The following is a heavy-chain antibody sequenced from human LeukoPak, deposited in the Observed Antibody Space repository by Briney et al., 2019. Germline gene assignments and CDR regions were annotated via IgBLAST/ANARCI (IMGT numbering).Heavy chain of an antibody. CDR2: ISGSSGST. Sequence: QTGGSLRLSCAAAGFSFSDYSMNWVRQAPGKGLEWVSAISGSSGSTYYADSVKGRFTISRDNSKNTLYLQMNSLRAEDTAVYYCAKEPSSMTTVTNTHRPYYFDYWGQGTLVAVSS. J-gene: IGHJ4*02. CDR1: GFSFSDYS. D-gene: IGHD4-17*01. V-gene: IGHV3-23*01. CDR3: AKEPSSMTTVTNTHRPYYFDY.